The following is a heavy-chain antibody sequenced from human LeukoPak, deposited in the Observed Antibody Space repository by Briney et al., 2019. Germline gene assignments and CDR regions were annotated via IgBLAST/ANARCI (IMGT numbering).Heavy chain of an antibody. CDR1: GFTFGDYA. CDR2: IRSKAYGGTT. J-gene: IGHJ6*03. D-gene: IGHD6-6*01. CDR3: TRDRGYSSSSFGYYYMDV. Sequence: GGSLRLSCTASGFTFGDYAMSWFRQAPGKGLEWVGFIRSKAYGGTTEYAASVKGRFTISRDDSKSIAYLQMNSLKTEDTAVYYCTRDRGYSSSSFGYYYMDVWGKGTTVTVSS. V-gene: IGHV3-49*03.